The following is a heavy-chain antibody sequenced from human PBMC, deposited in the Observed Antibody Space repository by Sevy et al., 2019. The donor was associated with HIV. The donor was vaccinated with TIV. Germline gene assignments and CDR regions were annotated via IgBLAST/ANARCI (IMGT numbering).Heavy chain of an antibody. CDR3: AREGCTKPHDY. J-gene: IGHJ4*02. V-gene: IGHV3-23*01. CDR2: FSFGCGKI. CDR1: GFTSSKYS. Sequence: GGSRLSCAASGFTSSKYSMSWIRQTPGKGLEWVSTFSFGCGKINYADSVKGRFTISRDDSRNTFYLQMNSLRAEDTAIYYCAREGCTKPHDYWGQGTVVTVSS. D-gene: IGHD2-8*01.